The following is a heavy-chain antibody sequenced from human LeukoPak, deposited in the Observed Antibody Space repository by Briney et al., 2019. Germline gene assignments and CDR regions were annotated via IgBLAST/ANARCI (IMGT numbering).Heavy chain of an antibody. J-gene: IGHJ3*02. CDR1: GYTFTAYY. V-gene: IGHV1-2*02. CDR2: INPNSGGT. CDR3: ARDYYDSSGFGAFDI. Sequence: ASVTVSCKASGYTFTAYYMHWVRQAPGKGLEWMGWINPNSGGTNYAQKFQGRVTMTRDTSISTAYMELSRLRSDDTAVYYCARDYYDSSGFGAFDIWGQGTMVTVSS. D-gene: IGHD3-22*01.